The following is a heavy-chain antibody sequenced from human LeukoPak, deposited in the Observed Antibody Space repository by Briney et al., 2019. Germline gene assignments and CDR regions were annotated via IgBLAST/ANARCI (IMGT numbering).Heavy chain of an antibody. CDR3: ARERIAAAGTSGYYFDY. D-gene: IGHD6-13*01. CDR1: GFTFSSNS. CDR2: MNSGGSTT. Sequence: GGSLRLSCAASGFTFSSNSMNWVRQAPGKGLVWVSRMNSGGSTTNYADSVKGRFTISRDNAKNMLYLQMNSLRAEDTAVYYCARERIAAAGTSGYYFDYWGQGTLVTVSS. V-gene: IGHV3-74*01. J-gene: IGHJ4*02.